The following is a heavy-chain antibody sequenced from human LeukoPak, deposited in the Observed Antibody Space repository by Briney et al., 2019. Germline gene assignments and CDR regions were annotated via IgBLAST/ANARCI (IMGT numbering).Heavy chain of an antibody. V-gene: IGHV3-11*01. CDR2: ISSSGSTI. CDR1: GFTFSDYY. J-gene: IGHJ5*02. CDR3: ARDYRTIFGVVTKGGFDP. D-gene: IGHD3-3*01. Sequence: PGGSPRLSCAASGFTFSDYYMSWIRQAPGKGLEWVSYISSSGSTIYYADSVKGRFTISRDNAKNSLYLQMNSLRAEDTAVYYCARDYRTIFGVVTKGGFDPWGQGTLVTVSS.